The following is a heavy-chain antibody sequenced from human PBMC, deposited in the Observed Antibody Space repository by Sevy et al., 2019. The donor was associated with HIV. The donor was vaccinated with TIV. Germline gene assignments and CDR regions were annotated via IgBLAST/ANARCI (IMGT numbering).Heavy chain of an antibody. J-gene: IGHJ4*02. CDR3: VKGYWGDN. CDR2: MIGSDGST. V-gene: IGHV3-23*01. Sequence: GGSLRLSCAASGFTFSNHDMTWVRQAPGKGLEWVSGMIGSDGSTYHADSVKGRFTISKDNSKNTLYLDMNSLRVDDTAIYFCVKGYWGDNWGQGTLVTVSS. CDR1: GFTFSNHD. D-gene: IGHD7-27*01.